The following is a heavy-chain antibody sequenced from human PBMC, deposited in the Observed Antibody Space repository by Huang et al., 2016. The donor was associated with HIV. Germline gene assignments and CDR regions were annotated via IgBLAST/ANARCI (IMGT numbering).Heavy chain of an antibody. CDR3: GRGGGGGSWQTPLVWLDP. V-gene: IGHV7-4-1*04. CDR1: GYMFASYT. D-gene: IGHD2-15*01. J-gene: IGHJ5*02. CDR2: INPSTEKS. Sequence: QVRLVQSGSELKKPGASVKISCKTSGYMFASYTIHWVRQAPGQGLEGVGCINPSTEKSSSAPAFTGLFLLSVDTSINMAYLEINGLESQDTAVYFCGRGGGGGSWQTPLVWLDPWGQGTLISVSS.